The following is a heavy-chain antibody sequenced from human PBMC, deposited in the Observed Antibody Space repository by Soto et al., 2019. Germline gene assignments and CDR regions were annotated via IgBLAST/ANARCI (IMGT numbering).Heavy chain of an antibody. CDR3: ARWWFGELSGAFDI. D-gene: IGHD3-10*01. V-gene: IGHV4-34*01. Sequence: PSETLSLTCAVYGGSFSGYYWSWIRQPPGKGLEWIGEINHSGSTNYNPSLKSRVTISVDTSKNQFSLKLSSVTAADTAVYYCARWWFGELSGAFDIWGQGTMVT. CDR2: INHSGST. J-gene: IGHJ3*02. CDR1: GGSFSGYY.